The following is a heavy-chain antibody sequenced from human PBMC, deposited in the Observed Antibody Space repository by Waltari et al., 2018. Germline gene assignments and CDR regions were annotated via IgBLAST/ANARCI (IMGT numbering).Heavy chain of an antibody. D-gene: IGHD3-3*01. CDR3: AKDQGPLYYDFWSGPFDY. CDR2: IYSGGST. J-gene: IGHJ4*02. V-gene: IGHV3-23*03. Sequence: EVQLLESGGGLVQPGGSLRPSCAASGFTFSSYAMSWVRPAPGKGLEWVSVIYSGGSTYYADSVKGRFTISRDNSKNTLYLQMNSLRAEDTAVYYCAKDQGPLYYDFWSGPFDYWGQGTLVTVSS. CDR1: GFTFSSYA.